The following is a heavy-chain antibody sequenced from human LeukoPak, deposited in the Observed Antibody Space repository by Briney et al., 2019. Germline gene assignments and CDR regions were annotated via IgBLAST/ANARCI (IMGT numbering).Heavy chain of an antibody. J-gene: IGHJ6*03. Sequence: ASVKVSCKASGYTFTSYDINWVRQATGQGLEWMGWMNPNSGNTGYAQKFQGRVTMTRNTSISTAYMELSSLRSEDTAVYYCARGRGDYDILTGYPYYYYYYMDVRGKGTTVTVSS. CDR1: GYTFTSYD. CDR3: ARGRGDYDILTGYPYYYYYYMDV. D-gene: IGHD3-9*01. CDR2: MNPNSGNT. V-gene: IGHV1-8*01.